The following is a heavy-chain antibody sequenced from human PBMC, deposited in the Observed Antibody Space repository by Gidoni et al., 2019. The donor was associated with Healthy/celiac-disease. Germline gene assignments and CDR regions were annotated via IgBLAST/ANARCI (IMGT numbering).Heavy chain of an antibody. V-gene: IGHV3-23*01. D-gene: IGHD3-3*01. Sequence: EVQLLESGGGLVQPGGSLRLSCAASGFPFSSYAMIWVRQAPGKGLEWVAAISGSGGRTYYADSVKGRFTISRDNSKNTLYLQMNSLRAEDTAVYYCAKDQRGIFGVVRFDYWGQGTLVTVSS. CDR3: AKDQRGIFGVVRFDY. CDR2: ISGSGGRT. J-gene: IGHJ4*02. CDR1: GFPFSSYA.